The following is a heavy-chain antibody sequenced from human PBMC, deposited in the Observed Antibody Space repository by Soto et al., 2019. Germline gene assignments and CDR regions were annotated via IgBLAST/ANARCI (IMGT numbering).Heavy chain of an antibody. J-gene: IGHJ5*02. D-gene: IGHD6-13*01. CDR3: ARAAPSAVPPILRWFDP. V-gene: IGHV4-31*11. CDR1: GASISSGSYY. CDR2: IYYSGST. Sequence: QVQLQESGPGLVKPSQTLSLTCAVSGASISSGSYYWSWIRQHPGKGLDWIGSIYYSGSTYYNPSLKSRVSFSVDTSKNQLSLSLNSVTAADTAVYYCARAAPSAVPPILRWFDPWGQGTLVTVTS.